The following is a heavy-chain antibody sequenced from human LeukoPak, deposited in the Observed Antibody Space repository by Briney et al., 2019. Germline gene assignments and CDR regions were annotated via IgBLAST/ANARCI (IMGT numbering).Heavy chain of an antibody. V-gene: IGHV1-24*01. CDR1: GYTLTELS. D-gene: IGHD3-10*01. Sequence: ASVKVSCKVSGYTLTELSMHWVRQAPGKGLERMGGFDPEDGETIYAQKFQGRVTMTEDTSTDTAYMELSSLRSEDTAVYYCATDGLWFGELGFDPWGQGTLVTVST. CDR2: FDPEDGET. J-gene: IGHJ5*02. CDR3: ATDGLWFGELGFDP.